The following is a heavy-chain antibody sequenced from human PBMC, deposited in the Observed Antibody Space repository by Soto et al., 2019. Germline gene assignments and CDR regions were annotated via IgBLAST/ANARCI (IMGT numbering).Heavy chain of an antibody. J-gene: IGHJ6*03. CDR3: ARHSGSGSYRYYYYYYYMDV. CDR1: GGSISSSSYY. Sequence: QLQLQESGPGLVKPSETLSLTCTVSGGSISSSSYYWGWIRQPPGKGLEWIGSIYYSGSTYYNPSLKSRVTISVDTSKNQFSLKLSSVTAADTAVYYCARHSGSGSYRYYYYYYYMDVWGKGTTVTVSS. CDR2: IYYSGST. D-gene: IGHD3-10*01. V-gene: IGHV4-39*01.